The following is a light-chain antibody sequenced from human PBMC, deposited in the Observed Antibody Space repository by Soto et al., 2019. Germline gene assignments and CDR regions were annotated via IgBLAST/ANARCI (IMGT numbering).Light chain of an antibody. J-gene: IGKJ2*01. CDR3: QQYGGSPPYT. CDR1: QTISSSY. V-gene: IGKV3-20*01. CDR2: GVS. Sequence: VLTQSPGTLSLSPGERATISCRASQTISSSYLAWYQRKPGQAPRLLIYGVSTRATGIPHRFSGSGSGTDFTLTISRLELEDCGVYYCQQYGGSPPYTFGQGTRLEIK.